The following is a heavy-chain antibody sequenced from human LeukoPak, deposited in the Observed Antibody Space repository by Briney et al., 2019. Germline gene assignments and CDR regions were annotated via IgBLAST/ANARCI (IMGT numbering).Heavy chain of an antibody. D-gene: IGHD6-19*01. Sequence: ASVKVSCRASGYTFTDFSDYYIHWVRQAPGQGLEWMGWINPNSGATYYAHKFQGRVTMTRDTSINTAYMELSRLTSDDTVVYFRVRVSTGWYFDYWGQGTLVSVSS. V-gene: IGHV1-2*02. CDR1: GYTFTDFSDYY. J-gene: IGHJ4*02. CDR2: INPNSGAT. CDR3: VRVSTGWYFDY.